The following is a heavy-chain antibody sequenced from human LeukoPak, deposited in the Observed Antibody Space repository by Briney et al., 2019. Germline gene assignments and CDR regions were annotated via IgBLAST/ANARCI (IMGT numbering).Heavy chain of an antibody. CDR1: GFTVSSNY. J-gene: IGHJ4*02. CDR3: ARVYSGRIDY. D-gene: IGHD1-26*01. Sequence: GGSLRLSCAASGFTVSSNYMNWVRQASGKGLEWVSVIYSGGTTYYADSVKGRFTISRDNSKNTLYLQMNSLRAEDTAVYYCARVYSGRIDYWGQGTLVTVSS. CDR2: IYSGGTT. V-gene: IGHV3-66*01.